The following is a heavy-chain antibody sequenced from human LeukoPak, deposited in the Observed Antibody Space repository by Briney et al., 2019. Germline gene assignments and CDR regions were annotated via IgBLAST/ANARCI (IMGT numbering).Heavy chain of an antibody. CDR1: GGPITEYY. Sequence: SETLSLTCSVSGGPITEYYWSWIRQPPGKGLEWIGYIHHTGSTNYSPSLKSRVTMSVDASRNQFSLKLVSVTAADTAVYYCARDRGSTGYYYLDSWGQGILVTVSS. D-gene: IGHD6-19*01. CDR3: ARDRGSTGYYYLDS. CDR2: IHHTGST. J-gene: IGHJ4*02. V-gene: IGHV4-59*01.